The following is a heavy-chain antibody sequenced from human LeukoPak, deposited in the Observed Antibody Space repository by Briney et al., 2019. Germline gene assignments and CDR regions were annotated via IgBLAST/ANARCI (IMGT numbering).Heavy chain of an antibody. V-gene: IGHV1-69*05. Sequence: ASVKVSCKASGGTFSSYAISWVRQAPGQGLEWMGGIIPIFGTANYAQKFQGRVTITRDTSASTAYMELSSLRSEDTAVYYCARVNAWAYYFDYWGQGTLVTVSS. CDR1: GGTFSSYA. CDR3: ARVNAWAYYFDY. J-gene: IGHJ4*02. CDR2: IIPIFGTA.